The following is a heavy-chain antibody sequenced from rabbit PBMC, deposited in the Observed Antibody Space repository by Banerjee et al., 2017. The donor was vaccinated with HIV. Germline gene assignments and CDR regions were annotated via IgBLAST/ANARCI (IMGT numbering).Heavy chain of an antibody. CDR2: INTSSGNT. V-gene: IGHV1S40*01. J-gene: IGHJ4*01. CDR1: GFSFSNKYV. D-gene: IGHD1-1*01. Sequence: QSLEESGGDLVKPGASLTLTCTASGFSFSNKYVMCWVRQAPGKGLEWIACINTSSGNTVYASWAKGRFSISRTSSTTVTLQMTSLTAADTATYFCARELAAIIGWNFGLWGQGSLVTGS. CDR3: ARELAAIIGWNFGL.